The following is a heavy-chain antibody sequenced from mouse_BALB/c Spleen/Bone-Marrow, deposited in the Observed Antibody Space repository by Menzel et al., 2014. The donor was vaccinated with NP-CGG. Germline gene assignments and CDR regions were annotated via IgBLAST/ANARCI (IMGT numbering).Heavy chain of an antibody. V-gene: IGHV1-9*01. D-gene: IGHD3-1*01. Sequence: QVQLQQSGAELMKPGASVKISCKATGYTFSSYWIEWVKQRPGHGLEWIGEILPGSGSNKYNEKFKGKATFTADTSSSTAYMQLSSLTSEDSAVYYCATARATSYYGMDYWGQGTSVTVSS. J-gene: IGHJ4*01. CDR1: GYTFSSYW. CDR3: ATARATSYYGMDY. CDR2: ILPGSGSN.